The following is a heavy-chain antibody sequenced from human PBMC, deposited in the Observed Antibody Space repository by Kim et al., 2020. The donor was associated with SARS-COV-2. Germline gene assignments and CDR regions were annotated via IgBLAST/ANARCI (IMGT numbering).Heavy chain of an antibody. CDR3: ARPRKYTSRWYDNWFDP. Sequence: GGSLRLSCAASGFTFDGYAMSWVRQVPGKGLEWVSSISWNGGETTYADSVKGRFTISRDNANNSLYLQMNTLKVEDTALYHCARPRKYTSRWYDNWFDPWSEET. CDR1: GFTFDGYA. V-gene: IGHV3-20*01. CDR2: ISWNGGET. D-gene: IGHD6-13*01. J-gene: IGHJ5*02.